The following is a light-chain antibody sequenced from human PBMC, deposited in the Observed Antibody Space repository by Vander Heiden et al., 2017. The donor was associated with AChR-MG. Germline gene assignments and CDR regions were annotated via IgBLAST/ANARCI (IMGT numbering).Light chain of an antibody. Sequence: DIQMTQSPYSLSASVGDRVTITCRASQGISNYLAGDQQKPGKVPKLLIYAASTLQSGVQCRFSGSGSGTDFTLTISSLQPEDVATDDCHSGTFGQGTKVEIK. CDR1: QGISNY. V-gene: IGKV1-27*01. CDR3: HSGT. J-gene: IGKJ1*01. CDR2: AAS.